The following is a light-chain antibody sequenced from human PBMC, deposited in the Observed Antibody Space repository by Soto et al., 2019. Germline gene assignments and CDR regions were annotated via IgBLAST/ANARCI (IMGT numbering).Light chain of an antibody. CDR2: GAS. J-gene: IGKJ1*01. Sequence: EMVLTQSPATLSLSPGERATLSCRASQSVSSYLAWYQQKPGQAPRLLIYGASTRATGIPARFSGSGSGTEFTLTISSLQPDDIATYYCQQCHRYLTFGQGTKV. CDR3: QQCHRYLT. V-gene: IGKV3-11*01. CDR1: QSVSSY.